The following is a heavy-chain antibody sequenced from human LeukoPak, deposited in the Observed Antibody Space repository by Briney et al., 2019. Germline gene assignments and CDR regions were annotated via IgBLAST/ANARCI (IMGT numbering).Heavy chain of an antibody. CDR2: IYYSGSR. CDR1: GGSITNSAFY. V-gene: IGHV4-39*01. Sequence: PSETLSLTRTVSGGSITNSAFYWGWIRQSPGKGLEWIGSIYYSGSRDYSPSLKTRVTISVDTSKNQFSLKLTSLTAADTAVYYCARHATGYSSGSYRGVFDCWGQGALVAVSS. D-gene: IGHD6-19*01. J-gene: IGHJ4*02. CDR3: ARHATGYSSGSYRGVFDC.